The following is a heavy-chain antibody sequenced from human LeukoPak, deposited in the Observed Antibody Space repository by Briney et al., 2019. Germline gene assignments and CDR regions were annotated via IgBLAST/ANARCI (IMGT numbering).Heavy chain of an antibody. V-gene: IGHV3-33*01. CDR1: GFTFSSNG. Sequence: GGSLRLSCAASGFTFSSNGMHWVRQPPGKGLEWVAVIWYDGSNKYYADSVKGRLTISRDNSKNTLYLQMHSLRAEDTAVYYCARESGDSSLDYWGQGTLVTVSS. J-gene: IGHJ4*02. CDR2: IWYDGSNK. D-gene: IGHD2-21*02. CDR3: ARESGDSSLDY.